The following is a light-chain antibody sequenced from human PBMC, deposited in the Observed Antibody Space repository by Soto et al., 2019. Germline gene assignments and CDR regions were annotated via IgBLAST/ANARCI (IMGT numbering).Light chain of an antibody. CDR2: EGS. Sequence: QSVLTQPASVSGSLGQSITISCIGTSXNIGSYNPVSWYQHKPGKAPKIIIFEGSKRPSGVSNRFSGSRSGNTASLTISGLQAEDEADYYCCSFAGTGTQYVFGTGTKVTVL. CDR1: SXNIGSYNP. J-gene: IGLJ1*01. CDR3: CSFAGTGTQYV. V-gene: IGLV2-23*01.